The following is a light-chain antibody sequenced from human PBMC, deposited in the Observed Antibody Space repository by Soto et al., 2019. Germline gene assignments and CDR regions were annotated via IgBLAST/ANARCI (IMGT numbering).Light chain of an antibody. CDR3: QQYGRSPLT. J-gene: IGKJ4*01. V-gene: IGKV3-20*01. CDR1: QSVSSSY. Sequence: EIVLTQSPGTLSLSPGERATLSCRASQSVSSSYLAWYQQKPGQASRLLIYGASSRATGIPDRFSGSVSGTDFTLTVSRLEPEDFAVYYCQQYGRSPLTFGGGTKVDIK. CDR2: GAS.